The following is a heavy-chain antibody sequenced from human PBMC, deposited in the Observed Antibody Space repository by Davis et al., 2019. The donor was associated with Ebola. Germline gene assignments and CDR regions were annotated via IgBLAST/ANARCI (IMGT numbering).Heavy chain of an antibody. Sequence: MPSETLSLTCTVSGCSISSSSYYWGWIRQPPGKGLEWIGSIDYSGSTYYNPSLKSRVTISVDKSKNQFSLKLSSVTAADTAVYYCARDQRYYYDSSGYYRYDAFDIWGQGTMVTVSS. J-gene: IGHJ3*02. CDR1: GCSISSSSYY. D-gene: IGHD3-22*01. CDR2: IDYSGST. V-gene: IGHV4-39*07. CDR3: ARDQRYYYDSSGYYRYDAFDI.